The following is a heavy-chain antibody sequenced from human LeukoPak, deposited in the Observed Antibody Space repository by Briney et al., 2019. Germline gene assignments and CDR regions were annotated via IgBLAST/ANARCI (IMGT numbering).Heavy chain of an antibody. Sequence: SETLSLTCAVYGGSFSGYYWSWIRQPPGKGLEWIGEINHSGSTNCNPSLKSRVTISVDTSKNQFSLKLSSVTAADTAVYYCARVPVNIVVVPAANGGWFDPWGQGTLVTVSS. CDR3: ARVPVNIVVVPAANGGWFDP. V-gene: IGHV4-34*01. CDR2: INHSGST. J-gene: IGHJ5*02. D-gene: IGHD2-2*01. CDR1: GGSFSGYY.